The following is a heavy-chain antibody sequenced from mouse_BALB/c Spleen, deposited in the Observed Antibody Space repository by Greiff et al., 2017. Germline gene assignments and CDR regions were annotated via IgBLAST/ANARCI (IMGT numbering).Heavy chain of an antibody. J-gene: IGHJ4*01. CDR1: GYAFSSYW. Sequence: VQLQQSGAELMKPGASVKISCKAYGYAFSSYWMNWVKQRPGQGLEWIGQIYPGDGDTNYNGKFKGKATLTADKSSSTAYMQLSSLTSEDSAVYFCARDYYGTSFYYAMDYWGQGTSVTVSS. CDR3: ARDYYGTSFYYAMDY. D-gene: IGHD1-1*01. V-gene: IGHV1-80*01. CDR2: IYPGDGDT.